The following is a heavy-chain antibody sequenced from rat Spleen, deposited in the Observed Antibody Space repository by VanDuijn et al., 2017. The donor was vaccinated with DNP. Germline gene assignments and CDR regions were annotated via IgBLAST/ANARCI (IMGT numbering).Heavy chain of an antibody. CDR2: ISNSDGTT. CDR1: GFTFSDYY. CDR3: ARGSTSIYWYFDF. Sequence: EVQLVESGGGLVQPGRSLRLSCAASGFTFSDYYMAWVRQAPTKGLEWVAMISNSDGTTYYPESVKGRFTISRDNAESSLYLQMNSLKSEDTATYYCARGSTSIYWYFDFWGPGTMVTVSS. J-gene: IGHJ1*01. D-gene: IGHD3-1*01. V-gene: IGHV5-25*01.